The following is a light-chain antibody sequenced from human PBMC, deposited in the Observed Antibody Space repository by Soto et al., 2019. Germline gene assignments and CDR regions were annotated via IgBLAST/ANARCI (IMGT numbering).Light chain of an antibody. CDR1: QRINTC. CDR3: QQLFMYPPT. V-gene: IGKV1-5*01. CDR2: DAS. J-gene: IGKJ3*01. Sequence: DIQITQSPSTLSASVGDRVSXXCRASQRINTCLAWYQQKPGKAPTLXIYDASNLQRGGPSRFSGSGSGTEFTLTVSSLQPEDFATYYCQQLFMYPPTFGPGTKVDIK.